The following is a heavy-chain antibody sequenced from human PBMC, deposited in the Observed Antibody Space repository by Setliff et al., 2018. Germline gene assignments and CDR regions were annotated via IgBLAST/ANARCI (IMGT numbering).Heavy chain of an antibody. V-gene: IGHV4-61*09. J-gene: IGHJ6*04. CDR2: IYTSWST. CDR3: ARMSGFLYIDV. D-gene: IGHD3-3*01. CDR1: GDSISSRPFY. Sequence: PSETLSLTCTVSGDSISSRPFYWGWFRQPAGKELEWIGQIYTSWSTNYNPSLKSRVTISVDTSKNQFSLQLSSVTAADTAVYYCARMSGFLYIDVWGKGTTVTVSS.